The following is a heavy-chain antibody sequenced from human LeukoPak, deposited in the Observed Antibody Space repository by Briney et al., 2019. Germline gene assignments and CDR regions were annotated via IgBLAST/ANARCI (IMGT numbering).Heavy chain of an antibody. J-gene: IGHJ4*02. Sequence: PGGSLRLSCAASGFTFSSYGMHWVRQAPGKGLEWVAFIRYDGSNKYYADSVKGRFTISRDNSKNTLYLQMNSLRAEDTAVYYCAKDRRLRWSLFDYWGQGTLVTVSS. CDR2: IRYDGSNK. CDR1: GFTFSSYG. CDR3: AKDRRLRWSLFDY. D-gene: IGHD4-23*01. V-gene: IGHV3-30*02.